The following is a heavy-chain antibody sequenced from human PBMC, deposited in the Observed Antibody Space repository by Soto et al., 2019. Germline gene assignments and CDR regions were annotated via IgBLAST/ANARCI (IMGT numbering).Heavy chain of an antibody. D-gene: IGHD6-6*01. CDR1: GFTFSSYA. CDR2: ISPSGGNTYT. V-gene: IGHV3-23*01. Sequence: EVQLLESGGGLVQPGGSLRLSCAASGFTFSSYAMSWVRQAPGKGLEWVSAISPSGGNTYTYYADSVKGRFTISRDNSKNTLYLQMNSLRAEDTAVYYCANHLSSSSLRSFDYWGQGTLVTVSS. J-gene: IGHJ4*02. CDR3: ANHLSSSSLRSFDY.